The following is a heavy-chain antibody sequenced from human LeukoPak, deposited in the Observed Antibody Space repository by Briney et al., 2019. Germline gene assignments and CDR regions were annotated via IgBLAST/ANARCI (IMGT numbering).Heavy chain of an antibody. CDR2: ISSNGSTI. V-gene: IGHV3-48*03. J-gene: IGHJ5*02. CDR3: ARPYYYDSSGYRS. CDR1: GFTFSSYE. D-gene: IGHD3-22*01. Sequence: GGSLRLSCAASGFTFSSYEMNWVRQAPGKGLEWVSYISSNGSTICYADSVKGRFTISRDNAKNSLYLQMNSLRAEDTAVYYCARPYYYDSSGYRSWGQGTLVTVSS.